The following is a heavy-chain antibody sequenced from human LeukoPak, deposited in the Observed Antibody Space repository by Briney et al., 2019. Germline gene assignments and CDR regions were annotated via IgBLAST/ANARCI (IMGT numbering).Heavy chain of an antibody. CDR1: GFTFSSYG. CDR3: AKEERSSQSYYFDY. Sequence: PGRSLRLSCAASGFTFSSYGMHWLRPAPGKGLEGVAVISYGGSNEYYADAVKGRFTISRDNSKNTLYLQMNSLRAEDTAVYYCAKEERSSQSYYFDYWGQGTLVTVSS. D-gene: IGHD6-13*01. CDR2: ISYGGSNE. J-gene: IGHJ4*02. V-gene: IGHV3-30*18.